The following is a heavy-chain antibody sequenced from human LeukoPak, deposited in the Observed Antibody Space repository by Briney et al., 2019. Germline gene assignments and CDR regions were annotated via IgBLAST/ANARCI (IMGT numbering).Heavy chain of an antibody. D-gene: IGHD6-13*01. J-gene: IGHJ6*02. Sequence: ASVKVSCKASGYTFTSYGISWVRQAPGQGLEWMGGISAYNGNTNYAQKLQGRVTMTTDTSTSTAYMELRSLRSDDTAVYYCAREYSSSWYSSHYYYGMDVWGQGTTVTVSS. V-gene: IGHV1-18*01. CDR3: AREYSSSWYSSHYYYGMDV. CDR2: ISAYNGNT. CDR1: GYTFTSYG.